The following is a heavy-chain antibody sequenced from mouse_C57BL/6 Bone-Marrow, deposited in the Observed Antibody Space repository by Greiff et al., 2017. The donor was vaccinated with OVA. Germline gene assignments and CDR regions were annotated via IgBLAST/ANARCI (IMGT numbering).Heavy chain of an antibody. Sequence: EVMLVESGGGLVKPGGSLKLSCAASGFTFSDYGMHWVRQAPEKGLEWVAYISSGSSTIYYADTVKGRFTISRDNAKNTLFLQMTSLRSEDTAMYYCERSDDSNWNRYYYAMDYWGQGTSVTVSS. V-gene: IGHV5-17*01. CDR3: ERSDDSNWNRYYYAMDY. CDR2: ISSGSSTI. D-gene: IGHD2-5*01. CDR1: GFTFSDYG. J-gene: IGHJ4*01.